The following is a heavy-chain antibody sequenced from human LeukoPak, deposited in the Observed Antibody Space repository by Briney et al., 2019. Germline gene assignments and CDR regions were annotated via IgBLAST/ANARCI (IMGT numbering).Heavy chain of an antibody. D-gene: IGHD2-8*01. CDR3: TTSACSNGVCFTSVDY. CDR2: IKSKTDGGTA. Sequence: PGGSLRLSCAASGFTFSNAWMSWVRQAPGKGLGWVGCIKSKTDGGTADYAAPVKGRFTISRDDSKNTLYLQINSLKTEDTAVYYCTTSACSNGVCFTSVDYWGQGTLVTVSS. V-gene: IGHV3-15*01. CDR1: GFTFSNAW. J-gene: IGHJ4*02.